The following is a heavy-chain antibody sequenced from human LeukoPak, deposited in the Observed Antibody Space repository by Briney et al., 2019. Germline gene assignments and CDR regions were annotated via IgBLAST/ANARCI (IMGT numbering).Heavy chain of an antibody. CDR2: INHSGST. D-gene: IGHD2-15*01. Sequence: PSETLSLTCAVYGGSFSGYYWSWIRQPPGKGLEWTGEINHSGSTNYNPSLKSRVTISVDTSKNQFSLKLSSVTAADTAVYYCARVVVVAARGWGQGTLVTVSS. CDR1: GGSFSGYY. CDR3: ARVVVVAARG. J-gene: IGHJ4*02. V-gene: IGHV4-34*01.